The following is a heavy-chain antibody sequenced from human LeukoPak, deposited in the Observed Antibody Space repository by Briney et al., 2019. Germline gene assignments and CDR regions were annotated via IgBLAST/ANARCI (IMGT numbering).Heavy chain of an antibody. CDR1: GYSFTSYD. CDR3: ARLTRYYYGMDV. CDR2: MNPNSGNT. V-gene: IGHV1-8*01. D-gene: IGHD1-14*01. Sequence: EGSVKVSCKASGYSFTSYDINWVRQATGQGLEWMGWMNPNSGNTGYAQNFQGRVTMTRNNSINTACMELSSLTSDDTAVYYCARLTRYYYGMDVWGQGTTVTVSS. J-gene: IGHJ6*02.